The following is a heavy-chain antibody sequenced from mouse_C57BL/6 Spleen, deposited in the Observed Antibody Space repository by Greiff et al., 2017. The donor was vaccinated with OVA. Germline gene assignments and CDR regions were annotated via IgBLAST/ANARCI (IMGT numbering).Heavy chain of an antibody. D-gene: IGHD3-1*01. Sequence: DVKLVESGPGLAKPSQTLSLTCSVTGYSITSDYWNWIRKFPGTKLEYMGYISYSGSTYYNPSLKSRISITRDTSKNQYYLQLNSVTTEDTATYYCARYDVGHWYFDVWGTGTTVTVSS. CDR2: ISYSGST. CDR1: GYSITSDY. J-gene: IGHJ1*03. V-gene: IGHV3-8*01. CDR3: ARYDVGHWYFDV.